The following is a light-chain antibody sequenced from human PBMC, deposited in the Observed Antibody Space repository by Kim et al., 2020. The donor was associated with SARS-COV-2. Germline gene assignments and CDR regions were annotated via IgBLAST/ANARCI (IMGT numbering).Light chain of an antibody. Sequence: GQSVTISCTGTSSDVGGYNYVSWYQQHAGKAPKLVIYEVNKRPSGVPDRFSGSKSGNTASLTVSGLQAEDEADYYCSSYAGSKYWVFGGGTQLTVL. CDR2: EVN. CDR3: SSYAGSKYWV. CDR1: SSDVGGYNY. V-gene: IGLV2-8*01. J-gene: IGLJ3*02.